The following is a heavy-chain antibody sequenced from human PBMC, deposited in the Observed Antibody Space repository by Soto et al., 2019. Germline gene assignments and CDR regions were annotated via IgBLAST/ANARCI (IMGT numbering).Heavy chain of an antibody. Sequence: QVQLVESGGGGVQPGRSLRLSCATSGFTFSSFVMHWVRQAPGKGLEGVAVIYHDGSNKYYADSVKGRFIIYSDNSKSTLYLQMNSLRGEDTAVYYCASRVGAVDYWGQGTLVTVSS. CDR3: ASRVGAVDY. V-gene: IGHV3-33*01. CDR1: GFTFSSFV. CDR2: IYHDGSNK. J-gene: IGHJ4*02. D-gene: IGHD3-16*01.